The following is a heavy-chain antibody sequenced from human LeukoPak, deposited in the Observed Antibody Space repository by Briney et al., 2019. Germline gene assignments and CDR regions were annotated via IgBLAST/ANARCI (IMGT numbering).Heavy chain of an antibody. Sequence: PSETLFLTCAVSGGSISTYYWSWIRQPPGRGLEWIGSIHYSGSTSYNSSLKSRVTISVDTSKNQFSLKLSSVTPADTAVYYCARQVYSSSWSYYFDYWGQGTLVTVSS. CDR3: ARQVYSSSWSYYFDY. CDR2: IHYSGST. D-gene: IGHD6-13*01. V-gene: IGHV4-59*01. CDR1: GGSISTYY. J-gene: IGHJ4*02.